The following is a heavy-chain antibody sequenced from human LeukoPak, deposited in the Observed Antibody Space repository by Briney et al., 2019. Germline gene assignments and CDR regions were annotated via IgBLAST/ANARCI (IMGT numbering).Heavy chain of an antibody. J-gene: IGHJ6*03. Sequence: PGGSLRLSCAASGFTFSSYAMHWVRQAPGKGLEWVAVISYDGSNKYYADSVKGRFTISRDNSKNTLYLQMNSLRAEDTAVYYCANGAGAAAVDEPYYYYYMDVWGKGTTVAISS. CDR2: ISYDGSNK. D-gene: IGHD6-13*01. CDR1: GFTFSSYA. V-gene: IGHV3-30*04. CDR3: ANGAGAAAVDEPYYYYYMDV.